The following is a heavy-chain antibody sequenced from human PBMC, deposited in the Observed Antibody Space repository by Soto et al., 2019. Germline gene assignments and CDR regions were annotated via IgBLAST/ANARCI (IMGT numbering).Heavy chain of an antibody. Sequence: GGSLRLSCAASGFTFSSYGMHLVRQAPGKGLEWVAVIWYDGSNKYYADSVKGRFTISRDNSKNTLYLQMNSLRAEDTAVYYCARIISSSYYYYGMDVWGQGTTVTVSS. CDR2: IWYDGSNK. CDR1: GFTFSSYG. D-gene: IGHD6-13*01. V-gene: IGHV3-33*01. CDR3: ARIISSSYYYYGMDV. J-gene: IGHJ6*02.